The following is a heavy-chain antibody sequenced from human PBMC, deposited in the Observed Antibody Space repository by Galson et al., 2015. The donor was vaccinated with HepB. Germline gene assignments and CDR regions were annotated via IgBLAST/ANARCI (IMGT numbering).Heavy chain of an antibody. V-gene: IGHV1-69*13. Sequence: SVKVSCKASGGTFSSYAISWVRQAPGQGLEWMGGIIPIFGTANYAQKFQGRVTITADESTSTAYMELSSLRSEDTAVYYCARGMRAAYYDFWSGYQFRGFDYWGQGTLVTVSS. CDR2: IIPIFGTA. CDR3: ARGMRAAYYDFWSGYQFRGFDY. J-gene: IGHJ4*02. D-gene: IGHD3-3*01. CDR1: GGTFSSYA.